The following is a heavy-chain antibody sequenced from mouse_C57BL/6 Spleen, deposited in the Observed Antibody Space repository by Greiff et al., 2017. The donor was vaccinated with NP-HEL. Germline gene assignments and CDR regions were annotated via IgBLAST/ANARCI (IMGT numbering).Heavy chain of an antibody. D-gene: IGHD2-1*01. V-gene: IGHV1-15*01. Sequence: QVQLQQSGAELVRPGASVTLSCKASGYTFTDYDMHWVKQTPVHGLEWIGAIDPETGGTAYNQKFKGKAILTADKSSSTAYMELRSLTSEDSAVYYCTRRYYGNSYWYFDVWGTGTTVTVSS. J-gene: IGHJ1*03. CDR3: TRRYYGNSYWYFDV. CDR2: IDPETGGT. CDR1: GYTFTDYD.